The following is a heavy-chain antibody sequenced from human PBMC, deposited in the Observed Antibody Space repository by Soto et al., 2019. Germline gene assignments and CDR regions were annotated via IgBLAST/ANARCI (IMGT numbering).Heavy chain of an antibody. J-gene: IGHJ4*02. CDR2: ISSSSSYT. Sequence: PGGSLRLSCAASGFTFSDYYMSWIRQAPGKGLEWVSYISSSSSYTNYADSVKGRFTISRDNAKNSLYLQMNSLRAEDTAVYYCASVSPRGTRGFDFWGQGTLVTVSS. CDR3: ASVSPRGTRGFDF. V-gene: IGHV3-11*03. CDR1: GFTFSDYY. D-gene: IGHD1-7*01.